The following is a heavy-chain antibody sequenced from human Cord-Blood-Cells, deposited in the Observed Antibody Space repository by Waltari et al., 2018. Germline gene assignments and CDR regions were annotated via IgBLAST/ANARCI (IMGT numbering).Heavy chain of an antibody. Sequence: QLQLQESGPGLVKPSETLSLTCTVSGGSISSSSYYWGWYRPPPGKGLEWIGSIYYIGSTYYNPSLKSRVTISVDTSKNQFSLKLSSVTAADTAVYYCARQEIALVQGVIIDYWGQGTLVTVSS. CDR2: IYYIGST. CDR1: GGSISSSSYY. CDR3: ARQEIALVQGVIIDY. V-gene: IGHV4-39*01. D-gene: IGHD3-10*01. J-gene: IGHJ4*02.